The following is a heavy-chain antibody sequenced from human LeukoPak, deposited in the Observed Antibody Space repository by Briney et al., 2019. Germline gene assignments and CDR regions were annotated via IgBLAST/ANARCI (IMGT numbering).Heavy chain of an antibody. V-gene: IGHV1-8*03. CDR1: GYTFTIYD. CDR2: MNPNTGNT. CDR3: AREGAAAGRYFDY. J-gene: IGHJ4*02. Sequence: GASVTVSCKASGYTFTIYDINWVRQATGQGLEWMGWMNPNTGNTGYAQKFQGRVTITRNTSISTAYMELSSLRSEDTAVYYCAREGAAAGRYFDYWGQGTLVTVSS. D-gene: IGHD6-13*01.